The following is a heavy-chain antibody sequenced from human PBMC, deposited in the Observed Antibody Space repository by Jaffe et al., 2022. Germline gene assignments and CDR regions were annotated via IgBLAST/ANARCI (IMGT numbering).Heavy chain of an antibody. CDR2: IRYDGIDK. Sequence: QVQLAESGGGVVQPGGSLRLSCAASGFTFSNYGINWVRQAPGKGLEWVAFIRYDGIDKYYADSVKGRFTISRDNSKNTLSLQMNRLRAEDTAVYYCARDSGVRIEAPIYVDYWGQGTRVTVSS. J-gene: IGHJ4*02. CDR3: ARDSGVRIEAPIYVDY. D-gene: IGHD3-10*01. V-gene: IGHV3-30*02. CDR1: GFTFSNYG.